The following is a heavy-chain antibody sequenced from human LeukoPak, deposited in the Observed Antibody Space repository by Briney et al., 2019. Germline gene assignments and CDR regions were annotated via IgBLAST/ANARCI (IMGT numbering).Heavy chain of an antibody. D-gene: IGHD3-22*01. CDR2: IIPIFGTA. CDR1: GGTFSSYA. Sequence: SVKVSCKASGGTFSSYAISWVRQAPGQGLEWMGGIIPIFGTANYAQKFQGRVTITMDESTSTAYMELSSLRSEDTAVYYCARDLVDSSGSHLNWFDPWGQGTLVTVSS. CDR3: ARDLVDSSGSHLNWFDP. J-gene: IGHJ5*02. V-gene: IGHV1-69*05.